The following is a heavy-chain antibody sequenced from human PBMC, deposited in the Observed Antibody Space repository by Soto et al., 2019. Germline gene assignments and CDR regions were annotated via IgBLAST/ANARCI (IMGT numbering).Heavy chain of an antibody. CDR1: GFTFSSYW. CDR3: AKDLTYYGSAPGSDYNPISEAY. D-gene: IGHD3-10*01. CDR2: INQDGSEK. V-gene: IGHV3-7*01. J-gene: IGHJ4*02. Sequence: EVYLVESGGGLVQPGASLRLSCAASGFTFSSYWMTWVRQAPGKGLEWVANINQDGSEKYYVDSVRGRFSISRDNAKNSLSLQMSSLRAEDTAVYYCAKDLTYYGSAPGSDYNPISEAYWGQATLVTVSS.